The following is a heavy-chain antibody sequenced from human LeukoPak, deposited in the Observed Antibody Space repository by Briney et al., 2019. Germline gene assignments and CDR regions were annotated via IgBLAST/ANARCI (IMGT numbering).Heavy chain of an antibody. V-gene: IGHV4-39*07. Sequence: SETLSLTCTVSGGSISSSSYYWGWIRQPPGKGLEWIGSIYHSGSTYYNPSLKSRVTISVDTSKNQFSLKLSSVTAADTAVYYCAIPRYCTNGVCSESYWYFDLWGRGTLVTVSS. CDR3: AIPRYCTNGVCSESYWYFDL. CDR1: GGSISSSSYY. CDR2: IYHSGST. D-gene: IGHD2-8*01. J-gene: IGHJ2*01.